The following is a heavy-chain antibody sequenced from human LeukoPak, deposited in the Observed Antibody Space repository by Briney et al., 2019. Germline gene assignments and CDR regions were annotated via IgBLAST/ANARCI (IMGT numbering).Heavy chain of an antibody. D-gene: IGHD2-21*02. CDR3: ARDHYHKIHSVMVTAPDY. CDR1: GYIFTNYY. V-gene: IGHV1-46*01. Sequence: ASVKVSCKASGYIFTNYYIHWMRQAPGEGLEWMGIINPTGGSTSYAQKFQGRVTMTRDTSTSTVYMELRSLRSEDTAVYYCARDHYHKIHSVMVTAPDYGGQGTLVIVSS. CDR2: INPTGGST. J-gene: IGHJ4*02.